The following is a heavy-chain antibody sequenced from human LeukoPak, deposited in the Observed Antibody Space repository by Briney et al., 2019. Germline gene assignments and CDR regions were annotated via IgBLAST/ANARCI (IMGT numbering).Heavy chain of an antibody. V-gene: IGHV7-4-1*02. D-gene: IGHD6-13*01. CDR2: INTNTGNP. CDR1: GYTFTSYA. CDR3: ARDVWNIEAAAVPFDY. J-gene: IGHJ4*02. Sequence: ASVKVSCKASGYTFTSYAMNWVRQAPGQGLEWMGWINTNTGNPTYAQGFTGRFVFSLDTSVSTAYLQISSLKAEDTAVYYCARDVWNIEAAAVPFDYWGQGTLVTVSS.